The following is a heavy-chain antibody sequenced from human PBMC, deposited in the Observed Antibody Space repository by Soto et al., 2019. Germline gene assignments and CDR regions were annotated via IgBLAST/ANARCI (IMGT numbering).Heavy chain of an antibody. CDR2: TYYKSKWNN. Sequence: KTSETLSLTCAISGDSVSSNVAAWNWIMQSPSRVLEWLGRTYYKSKWNNDYALSVKSRITINPDTSKNQFSLHLHSVTPEDTAVYYCTGITWFRGMDVWGQGTPVTVSS. J-gene: IGHJ6*02. V-gene: IGHV6-1*01. CDR3: TGITWFRGMDV. CDR1: GDSVSSNVAA. D-gene: IGHD3-10*01.